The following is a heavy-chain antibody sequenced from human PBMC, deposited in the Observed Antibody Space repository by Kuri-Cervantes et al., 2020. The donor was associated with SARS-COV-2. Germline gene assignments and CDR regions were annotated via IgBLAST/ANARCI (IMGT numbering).Heavy chain of an antibody. D-gene: IGHD1-26*01. CDR2: IYPGDSDT. Sequence: GESLKISCKGSGYSFTSYWISWVRQMPGKGLEWMGIIYPGDSDTRYSPSFQGQVTISADKSISTAYLQWSSLKASDTAMYYCARQASIVGATTGFDYWGQGTLVTVSS. V-gene: IGHV5-51*01. J-gene: IGHJ4*02. CDR3: ARQASIVGATTGFDY. CDR1: GYSFTSYW.